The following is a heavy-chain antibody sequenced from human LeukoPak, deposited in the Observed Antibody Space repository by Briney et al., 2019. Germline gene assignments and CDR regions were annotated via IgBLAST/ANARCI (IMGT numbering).Heavy chain of an antibody. CDR1: GGFLSIYY. Sequence: LETLSLTCAVSGGFLSIYYCSWLRKSPGKGLEWIGYINYSGNTAYNPSLKSRAPIAVDTPKNQFSLKLSSVTAADAAVYYGASHGLSTGGYYIMDVWGQGTTVTVSS. CDR3: ASHGLSTGGYYIMDV. D-gene: IGHD4-17*01. CDR2: INYSGNT. V-gene: IGHV4-59*08. J-gene: IGHJ6*02.